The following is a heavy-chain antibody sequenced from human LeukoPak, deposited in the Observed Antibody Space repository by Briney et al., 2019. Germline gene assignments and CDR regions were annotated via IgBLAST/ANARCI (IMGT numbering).Heavy chain of an antibody. Sequence: PSETLSLTCTVSGGFISSYYWSWIRQPPGKGLEWIGYIYYSGSTNYNPSLKSRVTISVDTSKNQFSLKLSSVTAADTAVYYCARVTPQWLEFDYWGQGTLVTVSS. D-gene: IGHD6-19*01. J-gene: IGHJ4*02. CDR2: IYYSGST. V-gene: IGHV4-59*01. CDR3: ARVTPQWLEFDY. CDR1: GGFISSYY.